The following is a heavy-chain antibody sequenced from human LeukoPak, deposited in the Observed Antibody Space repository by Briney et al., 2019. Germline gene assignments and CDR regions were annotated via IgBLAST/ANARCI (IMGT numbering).Heavy chain of an antibody. D-gene: IGHD1-7*01. V-gene: IGHV4-34*01. J-gene: IGHJ6*02. CDR1: GESFSGNF. CDR2: IDNNGIT. Sequence: PSETLSLTCAVSGESFSGNFWTWIRQSPGKGLEWIGEIDNNGITNYNPSLKSRVTISVDTSKNQFSLKLSSVTATDTAVYYCARGELRRPYYYYYGMDVWGQGTTVTVSS. CDR3: ARGELRRPYYYYYGMDV.